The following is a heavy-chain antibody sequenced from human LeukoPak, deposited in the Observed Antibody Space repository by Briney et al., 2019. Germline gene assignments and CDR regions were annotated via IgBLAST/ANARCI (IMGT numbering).Heavy chain of an antibody. J-gene: IGHJ3*02. CDR2: ISGSGGST. Sequence: GGSLRLSCAASGFTFSNAWMSWVRQAPGKGLEWVSAISGSGGSTYYADSVKGRFTISRDNSKNTLYLQMNSLRAEDTAVYYCAKDQWELLGGDAFDIWGQGTMVTVSS. CDR3: AKDQWELLGGDAFDI. CDR1: GFTFSNAW. V-gene: IGHV3-23*01. D-gene: IGHD1-26*01.